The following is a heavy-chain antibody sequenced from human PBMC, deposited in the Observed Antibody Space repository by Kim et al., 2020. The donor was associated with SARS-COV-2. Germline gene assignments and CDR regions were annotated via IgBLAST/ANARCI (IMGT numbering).Heavy chain of an antibody. CDR1: GYTFTSYG. CDR2: ISAYNGNT. Sequence: ASVKVSCKASGYTFTSYGISWVRQAPGQGLEWMGWISAYNGNTNYAQKLQGRVTMTTDTSTSTAYMELRSLRSDDTAVYYCARGSFIAAAGIEYYFDYWGQGTLVTVSS. V-gene: IGHV1-18*01. D-gene: IGHD6-13*01. CDR3: ARGSFIAAAGIEYYFDY. J-gene: IGHJ4*02.